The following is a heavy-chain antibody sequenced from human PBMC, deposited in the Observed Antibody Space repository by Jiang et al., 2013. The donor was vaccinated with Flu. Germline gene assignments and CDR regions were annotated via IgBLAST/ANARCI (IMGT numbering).Heavy chain of an antibody. Sequence: SAAWNWIRQSPSRGLEWLGRTYYRSKWYNDYAVSVKSRITINPDTSKNQFSLQLNSVTPEDTAVYYCARGDDILTGYYDAFDIWGQGTMVTVSS. CDR2: TYYRSKWYN. J-gene: IGHJ3*02. D-gene: IGHD3-9*01. CDR1: SAA. V-gene: IGHV6-1*01. CDR3: ARGDDILTGYYDAFDI.